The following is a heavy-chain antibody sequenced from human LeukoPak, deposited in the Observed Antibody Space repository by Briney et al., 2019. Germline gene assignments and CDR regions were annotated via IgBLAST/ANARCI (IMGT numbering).Heavy chain of an antibody. CDR2: IYYSGTT. J-gene: IGHJ4*02. V-gene: IGHV4-31*03. Sequence: SETLSLTCTVSGGSISSGGYYWTWIRQYPGKGLEWIRYIYYSGTTYYNPSLQSRVTISGDTSKNQFSLKLSSVTAADTAVYYCARTAGWSYGFDYWGQGTLVTVSS. CDR3: ARTAGWSYGFDY. CDR1: GGSISSGGYY. D-gene: IGHD3-16*01.